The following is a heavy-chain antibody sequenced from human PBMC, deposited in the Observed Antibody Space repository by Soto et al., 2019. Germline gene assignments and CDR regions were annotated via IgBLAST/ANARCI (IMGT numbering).Heavy chain of an antibody. V-gene: IGHV2-70*01. CDR1: GFSLSTSGMC. J-gene: IGHJ6*02. CDR2: IDWDDDK. Sequence: SGPTLVNPTQTLTLTCTFSGFSLSTSGMCVSWIRQPPGKALEWLALIDWDDDKYYSTSLKTRLTISKDTSKNQVVLRMTNMDPVDTATYYCAREATCYDILTGYRRGHGMDVWGHGTTVTVSS. CDR3: AREATCYDILTGYRRGHGMDV. D-gene: IGHD3-9*01.